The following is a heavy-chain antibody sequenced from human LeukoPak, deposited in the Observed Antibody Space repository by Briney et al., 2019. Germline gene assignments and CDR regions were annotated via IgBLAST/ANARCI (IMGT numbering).Heavy chain of an antibody. Sequence: ASVKVSCKASGYTFTSYGISWVRQAPGQGLEWMGWISAYSGNTNYAQKLQGRVTMTTDTSTSTAYMELRSLRSEDTAVYYCARAREPYGVHYWGQGTLVTVSS. V-gene: IGHV1-18*01. D-gene: IGHD4-17*01. CDR2: ISAYSGNT. J-gene: IGHJ4*02. CDR3: ARAREPYGVHY. CDR1: GYTFTSYG.